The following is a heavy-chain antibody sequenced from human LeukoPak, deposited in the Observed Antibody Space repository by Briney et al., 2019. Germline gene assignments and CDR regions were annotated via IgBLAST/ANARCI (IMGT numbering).Heavy chain of an antibody. Sequence: SETLSLTCTVSGGSISGGYWSWIRQPPGRGLEWIGYVYTSGSTNYNPSLKSRVTISVDTSKSQFALKLSSVTAADTAVYYCAKSYFGYSTYYSYYFNLWGQGALVTVSS. CDR2: VYTSGST. D-gene: IGHD3-22*01. CDR1: GGSISGGY. V-gene: IGHV4-4*09. CDR3: AKSYFGYSTYYSYYFNL. J-gene: IGHJ4*02.